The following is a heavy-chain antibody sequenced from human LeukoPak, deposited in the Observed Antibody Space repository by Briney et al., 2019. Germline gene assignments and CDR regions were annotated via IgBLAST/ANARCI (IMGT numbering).Heavy chain of an antibody. Sequence: GASVKVSCKVSGYTLTELSMHWVRQAPGKGLEWMGGFDPEDGETIYAQKFQDRVTMTEDTSTDTAYMELSSLRSEDTAVYYCATVRLRGRVGVVIHDAFDIWGQGTMVTVSS. V-gene: IGHV1-24*01. CDR3: ATVRLRGRVGVVIHDAFDI. CDR1: GYTLTELS. CDR2: FDPEDGET. D-gene: IGHD3-3*01. J-gene: IGHJ3*02.